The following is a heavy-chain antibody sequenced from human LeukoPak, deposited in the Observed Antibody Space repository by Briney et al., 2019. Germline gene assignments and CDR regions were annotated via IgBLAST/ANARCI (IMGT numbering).Heavy chain of an antibody. Sequence: GGSLRLSCAASGFTFSSYAIHWVRQAPGKGLEWVAVISYDGSSEYYADSVKGRFTISRDNSKNTLYLQMSSLRAEDTAVYYCVKDPGCSSTSCSYYYYGMDVWGQGTTVTVSS. CDR1: GFTFSSYA. CDR3: VKDPGCSSTSCSYYYYGMDV. CDR2: ISYDGSSE. J-gene: IGHJ6*02. D-gene: IGHD2-2*01. V-gene: IGHV3-30*14.